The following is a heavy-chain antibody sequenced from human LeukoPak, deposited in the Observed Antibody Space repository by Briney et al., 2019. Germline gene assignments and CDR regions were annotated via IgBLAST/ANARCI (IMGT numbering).Heavy chain of an antibody. Sequence: SETLSLACTVSGGSMSSPCCGWIRHPPGEGRGWNGYILYSGRTTSNPSLKSRVTISVDTYKNQFALKRSSVTAAATAVYYCARDPACGSGSEDAFGSWGQGTMVTVSS. D-gene: IGHD3-10*01. CDR1: GGSMSSPC. V-gene: IGHV4-59*11. CDR2: ILYSGRT. J-gene: IGHJ3*02. CDR3: ARDPACGSGSEDAFGS.